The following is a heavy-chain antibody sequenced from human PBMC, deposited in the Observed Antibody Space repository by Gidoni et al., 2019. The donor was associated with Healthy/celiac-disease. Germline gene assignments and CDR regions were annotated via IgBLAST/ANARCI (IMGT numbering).Heavy chain of an antibody. CDR3: ARDRAVADYYGMDV. Sequence: QVQLVESGGGVVQPGRSLRLSCAASGFTFRSYGMHWVRQAPGKGLEWVAVIWYDGSNKYYADSVKGRFTISRDNSKNTLYLQMNSLRAEDTAVYYCARDRAVADYYGMDVWGQGTTVTVSS. CDR2: IWYDGSNK. D-gene: IGHD6-19*01. CDR1: GFTFRSYG. V-gene: IGHV3-33*01. J-gene: IGHJ6*02.